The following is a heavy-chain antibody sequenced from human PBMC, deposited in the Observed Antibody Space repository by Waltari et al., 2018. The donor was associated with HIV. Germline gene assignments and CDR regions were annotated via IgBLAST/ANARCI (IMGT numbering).Heavy chain of an antibody. CDR1: GCGFSDHC. D-gene: IGHD1-26*01. CDR3: ARDVDRYSGTLDF. J-gene: IGHJ3*01. CDR2: ISSSGSDK. Sequence: QVQLVESGGGLVKPGGSLRLSGEGFGCGFSDHCMAWIRQTPGKGLECISYISSSGSDKYYTDSVKGRFAVSRDYVKNSIHLQIDSLRVDDTGVYYCARDVDRYSGTLDFWGQGTIVTVSS. V-gene: IGHV3-11*04.